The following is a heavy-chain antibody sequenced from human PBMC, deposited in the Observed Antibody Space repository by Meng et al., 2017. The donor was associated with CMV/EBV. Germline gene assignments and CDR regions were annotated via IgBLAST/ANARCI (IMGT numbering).Heavy chain of an antibody. CDR2: ISSSSSTI. V-gene: IGHV3-48*04. CDR1: GFTFSSYS. J-gene: IGHJ4*02. Sequence: GGSLRLSCAASGFTFSSYSMNWVRQAPGKGLEWVSYISSSSSTIYYADSVKGRFTISRDNAKNTLYLQMNSLRAEDTAVYYCARRQTSGSYGTFDHWGQGTLVTVSS. CDR3: ARRQTSGSYGTFDH. D-gene: IGHD1-26*01.